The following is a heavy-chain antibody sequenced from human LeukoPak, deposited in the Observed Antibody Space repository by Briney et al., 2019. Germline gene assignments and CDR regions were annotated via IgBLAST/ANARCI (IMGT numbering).Heavy chain of an antibody. V-gene: IGHV4-59*01. CDR1: GGSISSYY. J-gene: IGHJ6*03. Sequence: SETLSLTCTVSGGSISSYYWSWIRQPPGKGLEWIGYIYYSGSTNYNPSLKSRVTISVDTSKNQFSLKLSSVIAADTAVYYCARTEESGYSYGYFGYYYYMDVWGKGTTVTVSS. CDR3: ARTEESGYSYGYFGYYYYMDV. D-gene: IGHD5-18*01. CDR2: IYYSGST.